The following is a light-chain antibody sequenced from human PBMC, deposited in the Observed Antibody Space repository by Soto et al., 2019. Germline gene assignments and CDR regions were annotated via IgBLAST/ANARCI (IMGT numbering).Light chain of an antibody. Sequence: QSALTQPASVSGSPGQSITISCTGTSSDVGGYDYVSWYQYHPGKPPKLMIYDVTNRPSGVSNRFSGSKSGNTASLTISGLQAEDEADDYCCSYTTSSTLHVVFGGGTKLTVL. CDR3: CSYTTSSTLHVV. J-gene: IGLJ2*01. CDR2: DVT. V-gene: IGLV2-14*03. CDR1: SSDVGGYDY.